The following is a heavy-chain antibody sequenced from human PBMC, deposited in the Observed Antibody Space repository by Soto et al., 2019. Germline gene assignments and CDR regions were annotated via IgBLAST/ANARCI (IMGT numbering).Heavy chain of an antibody. CDR2: ISWNSETI. J-gene: IGHJ4*02. Sequence: PGGSLGLSCAASGFTVDNYAMHWVRQAPGKGLEWVSGISWNSETIDYADSVKGRFTISRDNAKSSLFLQMNSLRPDDTALYYCAKDMKWGGMTTIHYFDFWGQGTLVTVSS. D-gene: IGHD4-17*01. CDR3: AKDMKWGGMTTIHYFDF. CDR1: GFTVDNYA. V-gene: IGHV3-9*01.